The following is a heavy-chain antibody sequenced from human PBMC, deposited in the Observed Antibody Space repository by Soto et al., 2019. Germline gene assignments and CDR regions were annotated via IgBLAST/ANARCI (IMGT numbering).Heavy chain of an antibody. CDR2: VSHSGST. CDR3: ARVSRTVGLDY. CDR1: GDTISSGSW. Sequence: QVHLPASDPGLVKPSETLSLTCVVSGDTISSGSWWTWVRQSPGKWLEWLGEVSHSGSTKDNPSLEGRVTLSVDKSNNSFSLDMTSVTAADTGVYYCARVSRTVGLDYWGQGTLVTVSS. D-gene: IGHD4-17*01. V-gene: IGHV4-4*02. J-gene: IGHJ4*02.